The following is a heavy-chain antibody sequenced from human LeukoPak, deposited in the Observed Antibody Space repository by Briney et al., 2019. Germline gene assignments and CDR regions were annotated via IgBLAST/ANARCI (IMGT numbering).Heavy chain of an antibody. J-gene: IGHJ4*02. V-gene: IGHV1-2*02. CDR3: ASNVLRYFDWLFDY. CDR2: INPNSGGT. Sequence: ASVKVSCKSSGYTFTGYYMHWVRQAPGQGLEWMGWINPNSGGTNYAQRFQGRVTMTRDTSISTAYMELSRLRSDDTAVYYCASNVLRYFDWLFDYWGQGTLVTVSS. D-gene: IGHD3-9*01. CDR1: GYTFTGYY.